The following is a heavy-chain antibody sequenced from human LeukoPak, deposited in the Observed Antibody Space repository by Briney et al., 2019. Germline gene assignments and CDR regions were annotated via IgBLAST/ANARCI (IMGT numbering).Heavy chain of an antibody. J-gene: IGHJ3*02. CDR3: VRYYDPPVGDAFDI. D-gene: IGHD3-16*01. CDR2: INPDGSEK. V-gene: IGHV3-7*01. CDR1: GFRFGSDW. Sequence: GGSLRLFCAASGFRFGSDWMSWVRQAPGKGLEWVANINPDGSEKYYVDSVKGRFTISRDNDKNSLYLRLNSLRADDTAVYYCVRYYDPPVGDAFDIWGRGTLVTVSS.